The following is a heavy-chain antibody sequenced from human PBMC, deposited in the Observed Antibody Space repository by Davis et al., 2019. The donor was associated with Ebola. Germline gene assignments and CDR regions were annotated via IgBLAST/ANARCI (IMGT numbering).Heavy chain of an antibody. D-gene: IGHD2-8*02. CDR3: ARHGGGTYCTGGVCDSS. Sequence: PSETLSLTCAVYGGSFSGYYWSWIRQPPGKGLEWIGEINHSGSTNYNPSLKSRVTISVDTSKNQFSLKLSSVTAADTAVYYCARHGGGTYCTGGVCDSSWGQGTLVTVSS. CDR2: INHSGST. CDR1: GGSFSGYY. V-gene: IGHV4-34*01. J-gene: IGHJ4*02.